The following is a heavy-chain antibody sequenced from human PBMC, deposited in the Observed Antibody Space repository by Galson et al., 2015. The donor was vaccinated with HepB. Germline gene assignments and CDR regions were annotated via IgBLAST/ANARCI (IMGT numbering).Heavy chain of an antibody. V-gene: IGHV1-69*01. J-gene: IGHJ3*02. CDR3: ARDLRGSSSDDAFDI. Sequence: VKVSCKASGGTFSSYAISWVRQAPGQGLEWMGGIIPIFGTANYAQKFQGRVTITADESTSTAYMELSSLRSEDTAVYYCARDLRGSSSDDAFDIWGQGTMVTVSS. CDR2: IIPIFGTA. D-gene: IGHD6-6*01. CDR1: GGTFSSYA.